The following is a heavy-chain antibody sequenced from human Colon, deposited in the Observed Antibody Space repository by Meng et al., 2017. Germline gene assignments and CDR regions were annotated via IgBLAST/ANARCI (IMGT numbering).Heavy chain of an antibody. Sequence: GSLRLSCTVSGGSISSSSYYWGWICQPPGKGLEWIGSIYYSGNTYYNPSLKSRVTISGDASNIQFSLKLSSVTAADTAVYYCAGSLYYGSGNSYNAKRPFDLWGQGILVTVSS. CDR3: AGSLYYGSGNSYNAKRPFDL. D-gene: IGHD3-10*01. CDR1: GGSISSSSYY. CDR2: IYYSGNT. V-gene: IGHV4-39*07. J-gene: IGHJ4*02.